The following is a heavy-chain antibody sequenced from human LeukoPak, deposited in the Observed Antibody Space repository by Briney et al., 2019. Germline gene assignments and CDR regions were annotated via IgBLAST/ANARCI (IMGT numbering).Heavy chain of an antibody. Sequence: SETLSLTCAVYGGSFSGYYWSWIRQPPGKGLEWIGEINHSGSTNYNPSLKSRVTISVDTSKNQFSLKLSSVTAADTAVYYYARGDGGGYGGNFDYWGQGTLVTVSS. J-gene: IGHJ4*02. D-gene: IGHD4-23*01. V-gene: IGHV4-34*01. CDR3: ARGDGGGYGGNFDY. CDR2: INHSGST. CDR1: GGSFSGYY.